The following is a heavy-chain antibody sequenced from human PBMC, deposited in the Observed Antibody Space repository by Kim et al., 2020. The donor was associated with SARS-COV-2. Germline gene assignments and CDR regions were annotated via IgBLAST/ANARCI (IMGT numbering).Heavy chain of an antibody. D-gene: IGHD3-22*01. J-gene: IGHJ4*02. CDR3: VKEAAFTTIVVDYYFDF. Sequence: VEGRFSIARDNSKNTLYLQMNSLRSEDTALYYCVKEAAFTTIVVDYYFDFWGQGTLVTVSS. V-gene: IGHV3-30*02.